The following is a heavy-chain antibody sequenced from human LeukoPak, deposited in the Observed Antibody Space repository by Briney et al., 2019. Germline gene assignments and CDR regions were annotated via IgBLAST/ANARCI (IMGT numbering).Heavy chain of an antibody. D-gene: IGHD3-22*01. CDR1: GYSISSGYY. Sequence: KPSETLSLTCTVSGYSISSGYYWGWIRQPPGQGLEWIGSIYHSGSTYYNPSLKSRVTISVDTSKNQFSLNLSSVTAADTAVYYCARDPPGPAYYYDQIEDAFDIWGQGTMVTVSS. CDR2: IYHSGST. J-gene: IGHJ3*02. V-gene: IGHV4-38-2*02. CDR3: ARDPPGPAYYYDQIEDAFDI.